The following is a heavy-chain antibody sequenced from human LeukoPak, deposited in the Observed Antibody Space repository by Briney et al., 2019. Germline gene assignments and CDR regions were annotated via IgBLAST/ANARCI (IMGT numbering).Heavy chain of an antibody. CDR1: GFTFSSYA. J-gene: IGHJ4*02. D-gene: IGHD2-15*01. V-gene: IGHV3-23*01. CDR2: ISGSGGST. CDR3: AKELGSGDQSDYGQDEI. Sequence: GGSLRLSCAASGFTFSSYAMSWVRQAPGKGLEWVSAISGSGGSTYYADSVKGRFTISRDNSKNTLYLQMNSLRAEDTAVYYCAKELGSGDQSDYGQDEIWGQGTLVTVSS.